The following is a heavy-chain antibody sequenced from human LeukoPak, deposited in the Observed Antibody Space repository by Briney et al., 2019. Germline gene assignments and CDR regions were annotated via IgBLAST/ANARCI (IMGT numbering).Heavy chain of an antibody. Sequence: PGGSLRLSCAASGFTFSNFGMHWVRQAPGKGLAWVAVISYDASNEYYSDSVKGRFTISRDNSKNTLYLQMNSLRAEDTAVYYCAKDVGGAVAGTYFDYRGQGTLVTVSS. D-gene: IGHD6-19*01. J-gene: IGHJ4*02. CDR1: GFTFSNFG. CDR2: ISYDASNE. CDR3: AKDVGGAVAGTYFDY. V-gene: IGHV3-30*18.